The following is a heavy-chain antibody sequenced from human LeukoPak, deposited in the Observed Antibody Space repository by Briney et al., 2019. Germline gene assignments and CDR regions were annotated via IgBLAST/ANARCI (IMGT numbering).Heavy chain of an antibody. D-gene: IGHD2-15*01. CDR1: GGSINTYY. CDR2: IYYTGNT. V-gene: IGHV4-59*12. J-gene: IGHJ3*02. CDR3: AREPGVRGSFDI. Sequence: SETLSLTCTVSGGSINTYYWTWIRQAPGKGLEWIGYIYYTGNTNYNPSLKSRVTILVDTSKNQFSLKLSSVTAADTAVYYCAREPGVRGSFDIWGQGTKVTVSS.